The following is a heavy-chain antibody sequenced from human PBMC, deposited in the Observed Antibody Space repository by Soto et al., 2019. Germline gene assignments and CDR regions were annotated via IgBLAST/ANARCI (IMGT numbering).Heavy chain of an antibody. CDR1: GGSISSGGYY. J-gene: IGHJ3*02. D-gene: IGHD2-15*01. CDR2: IYYSGST. V-gene: IGHV4-31*03. CDR3: ARFVVDPCAFDI. Sequence: SETLSLTCTVSGGSISSGGYYWSWIRQHPGKGLEWSGYIYYSGSTYYNPSLKSRVTISVDTSKNQFSLKLSSVTAADTAVYYCARFVVDPCAFDIWGQGTMVTVSS.